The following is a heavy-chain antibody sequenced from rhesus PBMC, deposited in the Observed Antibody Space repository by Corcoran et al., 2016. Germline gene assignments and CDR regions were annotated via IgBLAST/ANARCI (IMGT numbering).Heavy chain of an antibody. CDR2: ISPYNGNK. V-gene: IGHV1-180*01. Sequence: QVQLVQSGFEIKQPGASVKLSCKSSGYTLTSYSTHWVRQAPGQGPEWIELISPYNGNKGYAQNFQGRVTITTDTSTGTGYMELSSLRSEDTAVYYCTRQIIAAAGFDYWGQGVLVTVSS. CDR3: TRQIIAAAGFDY. CDR1: GYTLTSYS. D-gene: IGHD6-31*01. J-gene: IGHJ4*01.